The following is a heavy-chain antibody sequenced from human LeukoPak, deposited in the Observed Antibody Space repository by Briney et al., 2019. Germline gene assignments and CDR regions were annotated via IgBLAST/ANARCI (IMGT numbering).Heavy chain of an antibody. V-gene: IGHV3-23*01. CDR1: GFTFSSYA. J-gene: IGHJ4*02. D-gene: IGHD2-2*01. CDR2: ISGSGGST. CDR3: ATYCSSTSCRGVDY. Sequence: GGSLRLSCAASGFTFSSYAMSWVRRAPGKGLEWVSAISGSGGSTYYADSVKGRFTISRDNSKNTLYLQMNSLRAEDTAVYYCATYCSSTSCRGVDYWGQGTLVTVSS.